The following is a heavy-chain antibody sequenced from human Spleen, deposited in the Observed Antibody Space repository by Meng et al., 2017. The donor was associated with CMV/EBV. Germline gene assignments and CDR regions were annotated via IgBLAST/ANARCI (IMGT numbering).Heavy chain of an antibody. CDR3: ARDFNGWYYYYGMDV. CDR2: ISYDGSNK. J-gene: IGHJ6*02. CDR1: GFTFSTYS. Sequence: GGSLRLSCAASGFTFSTYSMNWVRQAPGKGLEWVAVISYDGSNKYYADSVKGRFTISRDNSKNTLYLQMNSLRAEDTAVYYCARDFNGWYYYYGMDVWGQGTTVTVSS. V-gene: IGHV3-30*03. D-gene: IGHD6-19*01.